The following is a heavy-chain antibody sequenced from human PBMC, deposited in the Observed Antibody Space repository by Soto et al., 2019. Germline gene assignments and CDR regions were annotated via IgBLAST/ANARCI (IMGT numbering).Heavy chain of an antibody. CDR2: TIPVFNTA. Sequence: QVQLEQSGAEVKKPGSSVKISCKASGGTLSDHGVSWLRQAPGQGLEWVGGTIPVFNTAKYAPKFQGRVTIAADKSTNIAYMELGSLRSDDTAFYYCARGVYGSWNYYTGPSDFEIWGQGTLVIVSS. J-gene: IGHJ3*02. D-gene: IGHD3-10*01. CDR3: ARGVYGSWNYYTGPSDFEI. V-gene: IGHV1-69*06. CDR1: GGTLSDHG.